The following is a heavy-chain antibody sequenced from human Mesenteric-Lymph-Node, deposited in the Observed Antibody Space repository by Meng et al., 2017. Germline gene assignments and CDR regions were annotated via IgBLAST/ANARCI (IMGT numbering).Heavy chain of an antibody. Sequence: SVTLSLTCSVSVGSIIISTYYWGWLRQFPDKGLGWIGSFYYGRSSFQNPSLRSRVTISVDTSRNQFSLKLTSVTATETAVYYCAREVGARSGYIYWSQGTRVTVSS. J-gene: IGHJ4*02. V-gene: IGHV4-39*07. CDR1: VGSIIISTYY. CDR3: AREVGARSGYIY. D-gene: IGHD5-18*01. CDR2: FYYGRSS.